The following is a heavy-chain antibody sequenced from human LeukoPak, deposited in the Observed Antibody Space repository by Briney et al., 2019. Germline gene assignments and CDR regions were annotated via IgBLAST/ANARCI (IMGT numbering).Heavy chain of an antibody. CDR3: ARKYQLPRRDWFDP. CDR2: ISPNSGGT. J-gene: IGHJ5*02. V-gene: IGHV1-2*02. Sequence: PMASVKVSCKASGYTFTSYGISWVRQAPGQGLEWMGWISPNSGGTNYAQKFQGRVTMTRDTSISTAYMELSRLRSDDTAVYYCARKYQLPRRDWFDPWGQGTLVTVSS. D-gene: IGHD2-2*01. CDR1: GYTFTSYG.